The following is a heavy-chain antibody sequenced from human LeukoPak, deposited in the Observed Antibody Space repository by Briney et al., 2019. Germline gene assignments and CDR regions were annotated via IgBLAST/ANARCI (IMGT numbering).Heavy chain of an antibody. V-gene: IGHV5-51*01. J-gene: IGHJ4*02. CDR3: ARFRFSATYYFDY. CDR1: GYSFSSYW. D-gene: IGHD5-12*01. CDR2: IYPGDPDT. Sequence: GESLKISCKGSGYSFSSYWIGWVRQMPGKGLEWMGIIYPGDPDTRYSPSFQGQVTISADKSISTAYLQWSSLKASDTAMYYCARFRFSATYYFDYWGQGTLVTVSS.